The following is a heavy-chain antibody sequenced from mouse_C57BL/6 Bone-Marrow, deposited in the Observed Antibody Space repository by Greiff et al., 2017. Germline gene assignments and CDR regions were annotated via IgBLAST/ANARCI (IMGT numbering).Heavy chain of an antibody. V-gene: IGHV1-81*01. CDR3: ARWGPLAY. D-gene: IGHD6-1*01. Sequence: VQLQQSGAELARPGASVKLSCKASGYTFTSYGISWVKQRTGQGLEWIGEIYPRSGNTYYNEKFKGKATLTADKSSSTAYMELRSLTSEDSAVYFCARWGPLAYWGQGTLVTVSA. J-gene: IGHJ3*01. CDR2: IYPRSGNT. CDR1: GYTFTSYG.